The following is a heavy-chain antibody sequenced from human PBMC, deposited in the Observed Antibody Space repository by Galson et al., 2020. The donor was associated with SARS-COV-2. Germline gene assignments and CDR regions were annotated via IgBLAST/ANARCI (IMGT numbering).Heavy chain of an antibody. V-gene: IGHV3-11*01. D-gene: IGHD6-19*01. CDR2: MNAGGSSI. CDR3: ARCGSSGWSSWGPDASDI. CDR1: GFTFSDYY. Sequence: GGSLRLSCAASGFTFSDYYMTWIRQAPGTGLEWVSYMNAGGSSISYEDSVKGRFTISRDNDKNSLFLQMNSLRAEDTAVYFCARCGSSGWSSWGPDASDIWGHGTVVTVSS. J-gene: IGHJ3*02.